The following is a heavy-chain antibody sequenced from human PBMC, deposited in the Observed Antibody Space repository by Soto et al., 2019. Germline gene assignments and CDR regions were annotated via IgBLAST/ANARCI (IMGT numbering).Heavy chain of an antibody. D-gene: IGHD3-22*01. CDR1: GYTFTSYG. V-gene: IGHV1-18*01. Sequence: ASVKVSCKASGYTFTSYGISWVRQAPGQGLEWMGWISAYNGNTNYAQKLQGRVTMTTDTSTSTAYMELRSLRSDDTAVYYCARDKRYYDSSGYYYVSPAFDIWGQGTMVTVSS. CDR2: ISAYNGNT. CDR3: ARDKRYYDSSGYYYVSPAFDI. J-gene: IGHJ3*02.